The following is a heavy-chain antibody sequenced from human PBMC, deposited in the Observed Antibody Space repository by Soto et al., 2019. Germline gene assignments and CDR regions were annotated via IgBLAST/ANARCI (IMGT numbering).Heavy chain of an antibody. D-gene: IGHD5-18*01. Sequence: EVQLVESGGGLVKPGGSLRLSCAASGFTFSSYSMNWVRQAPGPGLEWVSSISRSSSYIYYADSVKGRCTISRDNAKNSLYLQMSSLRAEDTAVYYCARDQPGYSYGYGLGYWGQGTLVTVSS. V-gene: IGHV3-21*01. CDR3: ARDQPGYSYGYGLGY. J-gene: IGHJ4*02. CDR2: ISRSSSYI. CDR1: GFTFSSYS.